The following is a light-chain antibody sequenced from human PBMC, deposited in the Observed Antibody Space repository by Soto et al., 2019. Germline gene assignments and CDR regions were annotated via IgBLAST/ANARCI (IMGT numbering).Light chain of an antibody. CDR1: QSVSSS. V-gene: IGKV3-15*01. CDR2: GAS. Sequence: IVMTQSPATLSVSPGERATLSCRASQSVSSSLAWYQQKPGQAPRLLIHGASTRATGIPARFSGSGSGTEFTLTISSLQSEDFAVYYCQHYNNWPYTFGQGTKVDIK. J-gene: IGKJ2*01. CDR3: QHYNNWPYT.